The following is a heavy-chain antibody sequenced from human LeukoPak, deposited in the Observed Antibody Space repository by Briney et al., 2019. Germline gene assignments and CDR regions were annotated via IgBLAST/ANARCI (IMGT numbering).Heavy chain of an antibody. D-gene: IGHD5-12*01. CDR3: ARESPLLATPDY. CDR1: GYTFTNYY. CDR2: FNPSGGST. Sequence: ASVKVSCKASGYTFTNYYMHWVRQAPGQGLEWMGIFNPSGGSTSYAQKFQGRVTMTRDTSTSTVYMELSSLRSDDTAVYYCARESPLLATPDYWGQGTLVTVSS. V-gene: IGHV1-46*01. J-gene: IGHJ4*02.